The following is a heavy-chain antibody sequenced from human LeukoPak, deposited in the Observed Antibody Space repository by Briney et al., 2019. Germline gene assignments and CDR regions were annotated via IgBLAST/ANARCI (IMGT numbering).Heavy chain of an antibody. Sequence: GGSLRLSCAASGFSVSTTYMTWVRQAAGKGLEYVSAISHNGVGTYYANSVKDRFTISRDNSKNTLYLQMGSLRAEDLAVYYCAREIYGDSDTYYFDYWGQGTLVTVSS. D-gene: IGHD4-17*01. CDR3: AREIYGDSDTYYFDY. J-gene: IGHJ4*02. CDR2: ISHNGVGT. V-gene: IGHV3-64*01. CDR1: GFSVSTTY.